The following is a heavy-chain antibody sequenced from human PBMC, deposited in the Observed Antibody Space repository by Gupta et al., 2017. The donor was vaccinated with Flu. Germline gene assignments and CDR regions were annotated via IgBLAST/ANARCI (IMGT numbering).Heavy chain of an antibody. D-gene: IGHD1-7*01. V-gene: IGHV3-30*18. CDR1: GFVFGGYG. Sequence: QGKLEESGGGVVQPGRSLTLSCAAFGFVFGGYGMNGVRPAPGKGLEWVAMISYDGSKTSYADSVKGRFTVSRDNSRDTLYLQMNSLTDDDTAVYYCAKTGTTGYYYMDVWGSGTTVIVS. CDR2: ISYDGSKT. J-gene: IGHJ6*03. CDR3: AKTGTTGYYYMDV.